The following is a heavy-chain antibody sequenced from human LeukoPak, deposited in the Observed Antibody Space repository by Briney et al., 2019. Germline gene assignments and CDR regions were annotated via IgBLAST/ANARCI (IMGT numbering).Heavy chain of an antibody. J-gene: IGHJ3*02. V-gene: IGHV5-51*01. CDR3: ARRGWGFGEPKRDHDTFDI. D-gene: IGHD3-10*01. CDR2: IYPGDSDA. Sequence: KFGASLQISCKGSGSSFTNYWIAWVRPLPGQGLEWMAIIYPGDSDARYSPSFQGQVTISVDKSISTTYLRWSSLKASDTAMYYCARRGWGFGEPKRDHDTFDIWGQGTMVTVSS. CDR1: GSSFTNYW.